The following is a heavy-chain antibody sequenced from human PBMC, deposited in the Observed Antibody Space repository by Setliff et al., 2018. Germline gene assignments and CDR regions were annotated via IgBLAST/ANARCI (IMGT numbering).Heavy chain of an antibody. CDR2: IYYRGST. Sequence: SETLSLTCAVSGYSISSGYNWGWIRQPPGKGLEWIANIYYRGSTSYNSSLKSRVSISVDTSKNQFSLNLNSVTAADTAVYYCATLTGDRGVDYWGQGRLVTVSS. V-gene: IGHV4-38-2*01. D-gene: IGHD7-27*01. J-gene: IGHJ4*02. CDR1: GYSISSGYN. CDR3: ATLTGDRGVDY.